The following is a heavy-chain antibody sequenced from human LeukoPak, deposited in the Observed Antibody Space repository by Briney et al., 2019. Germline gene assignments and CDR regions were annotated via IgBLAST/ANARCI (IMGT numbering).Heavy chain of an antibody. CDR1: GGSINSYY. V-gene: IGHV4-59*01. CDR3: ARVTGYMTEDYFDY. Sequence: SETLSLTCTVSGGSINSYYWSWLRQPPGKGLEWIGYIYYSGSTNYNPSLKSRVTISVDTSKNHFSLRLSSVTAADTAVYYCARVTGYMTEDYFDYWGQGTLITVSS. D-gene: IGHD6-13*01. CDR2: IYYSGST. J-gene: IGHJ4*02.